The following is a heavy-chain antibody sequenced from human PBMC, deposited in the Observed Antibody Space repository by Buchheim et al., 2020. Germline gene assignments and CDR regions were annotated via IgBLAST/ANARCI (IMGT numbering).Heavy chain of an antibody. Sequence: EVQLEESGGGLVQPGGSLRLSCAASGFTFNSYEMNWVRQAPGKGLEWVSYISSSGSTIYYADSVKGRFTVSRDNAKNSLYLQMNSLRAEDTAVYYCARVGSSGWYEAIDYWGQGTL. CDR1: GFTFNSYE. J-gene: IGHJ4*02. D-gene: IGHD6-19*01. V-gene: IGHV3-48*03. CDR2: ISSSGSTI. CDR3: ARVGSSGWYEAIDY.